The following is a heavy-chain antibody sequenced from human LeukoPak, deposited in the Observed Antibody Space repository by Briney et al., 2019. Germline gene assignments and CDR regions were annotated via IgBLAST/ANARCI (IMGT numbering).Heavy chain of an antibody. V-gene: IGHV4-34*01. CDR1: GGSFSGRY. Sequence: PSETLCLTCAVYGGSFSGRYWSRIRQPPGKELEWIGEINHSGRANYNPSLKSLVTISIDTSKNQFSLKLPSVTAADTATYYCARKTVTEGVDYWGQGTLVNVSS. J-gene: IGHJ4*02. CDR3: ARKTVTEGVDY. D-gene: IGHD3-16*01. CDR2: INHSGRA.